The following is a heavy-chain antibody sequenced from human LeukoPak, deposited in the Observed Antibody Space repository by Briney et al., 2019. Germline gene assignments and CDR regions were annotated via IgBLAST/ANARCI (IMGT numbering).Heavy chain of an antibody. Sequence: PGGSLRLSCAASGFTFDDYGMHWVRQPPGKGLEGVSLISWDGGTTYYADSVKGRFTISRDNSKNSLYLQMNSLRAEDTALYYCAKKGEGYYFDYWGRGTLVTVSS. CDR2: ISWDGGTT. CDR3: AKKGEGYYFDY. V-gene: IGHV3-43D*04. CDR1: GFTFDDYG. D-gene: IGHD1-26*01. J-gene: IGHJ4*02.